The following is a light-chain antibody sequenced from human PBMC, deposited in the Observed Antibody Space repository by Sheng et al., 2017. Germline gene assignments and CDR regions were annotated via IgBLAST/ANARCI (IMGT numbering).Light chain of an antibody. CDR1: SSDIGAYDY. Sequence: QSALTQPASVSGSPGQSITISCTGTSSDIGAYDYVSWYQHHPGKAPKLMISRVTNRPSAVSNRFSGSKSGNTASLTISGLQIEDEADYYCSSFTSSTTWVFGEGTKLNVL. J-gene: IGLJ3*02. V-gene: IGLV2-14*03. CDR3: SSFTSSTTWV. CDR2: RVT.